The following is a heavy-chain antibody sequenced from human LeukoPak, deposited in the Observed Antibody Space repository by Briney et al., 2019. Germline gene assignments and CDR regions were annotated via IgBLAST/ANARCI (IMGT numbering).Heavy chain of an antibody. CDR1: GFSFSNYW. D-gene: IGHD3-9*01. V-gene: IGHV3-7*01. CDR3: SKEDFDL. J-gene: IGHJ1*01. Sequence: GGSLRLSCAASGFSFSNYWMRWVRQAPGKGLEWQAAIRQDGKEIYYADSVKARFTISRDNTKKSVYLQMNRLRAEDTAVYYCSKEDFDLWGQGSLVTVSS. CDR2: IRQDGKEI.